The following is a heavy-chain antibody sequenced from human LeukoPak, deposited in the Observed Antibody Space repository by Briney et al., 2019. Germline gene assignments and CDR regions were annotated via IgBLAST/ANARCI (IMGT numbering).Heavy chain of an antibody. V-gene: IGHV4-4*07. Sequence: SETLSLTCNVSGGSITSYYWSWVRQPAGKGLEWIGRISSSGSTNYNPSLKSRVALSIDTSKNQFSLKLTSVSAADTAVYYCAREYDPSTRYFDYWGLGTLVAVSP. CDR1: GGSITSYY. CDR3: AREYDPSTRYFDY. J-gene: IGHJ4*02. CDR2: ISSSGST. D-gene: IGHD3-3*01.